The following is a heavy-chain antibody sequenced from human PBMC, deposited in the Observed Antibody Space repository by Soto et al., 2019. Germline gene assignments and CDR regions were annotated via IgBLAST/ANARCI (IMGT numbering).Heavy chain of an antibody. V-gene: IGHV3-74*01. J-gene: IGHJ4*02. CDR2: IDIAGSTT. D-gene: IGHD6-19*01. Sequence: GSLSLSCAASGFTFSSDWMHWVRQTPGKGLVWVSRIDIAGSTTTYADSVKGRFTISRDNAKNTLYLQMNSLRAEDTAVYYCARDQTVAGPTTFDYCGQGTLVTVSS. CDR3: ARDQTVAGPTTFDY. CDR1: GFTFSSDW.